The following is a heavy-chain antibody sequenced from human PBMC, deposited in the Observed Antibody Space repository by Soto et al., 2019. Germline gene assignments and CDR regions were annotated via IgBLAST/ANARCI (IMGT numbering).Heavy chain of an antibody. V-gene: IGHV4-39*01. CDR2: INYSGTT. J-gene: IGHJ4*02. CDR3: ARLIHCFTNSCYFDY. Sequence: SETLSLTCTVSGGSISTSTFFWTWIRQPPGKGPEWMGSINYSGTTYYTSSLRSRMTISVDRSKNQFSLKMSPLTAADTAVYYCARLIHCFTNSCYFDYWGQG. D-gene: IGHD2-8*01. CDR1: GGSISTSTFF.